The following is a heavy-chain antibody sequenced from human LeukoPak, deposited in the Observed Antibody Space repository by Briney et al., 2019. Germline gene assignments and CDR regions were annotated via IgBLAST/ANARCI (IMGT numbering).Heavy chain of an antibody. CDR3: ARQIVAKGTVAHYMDV. Sequence: GESLKISCKGSGYSFTSYWIGWVRQMPGKGLEWMGIIYPGDSDTRYSPSFQGQVTISADKSISTAYLQWSSLKASDTAMYYCARQIVAKGTVAHYMDVWGKGTTVTVSS. CDR1: GYSFTSYW. CDR2: IYPGDSDT. V-gene: IGHV5-51*01. J-gene: IGHJ6*03. D-gene: IGHD5-12*01.